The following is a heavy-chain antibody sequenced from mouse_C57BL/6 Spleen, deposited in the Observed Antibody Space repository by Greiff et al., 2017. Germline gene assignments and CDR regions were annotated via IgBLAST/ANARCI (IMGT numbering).Heavy chain of an antibody. CDR1: GYTFTSYW. V-gene: IGHV1-55*01. J-gene: IGHJ1*03. CDR2: IYPGSGST. Sequence: QVQLQQPGAELVKPGASVKMSCKASGYTFTSYWITWVKQRPGQGLEWIGDIYPGSGSTNYNEKFKSKATLTVDTSSSPAYMQLSSLTSEDSAVYYCARKDYGSSLWYFDVWGTGTTVTVSS. D-gene: IGHD1-1*01. CDR3: ARKDYGSSLWYFDV.